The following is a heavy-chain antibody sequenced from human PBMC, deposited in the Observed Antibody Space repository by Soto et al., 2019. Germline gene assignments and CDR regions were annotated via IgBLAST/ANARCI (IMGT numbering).Heavy chain of an antibody. CDR1: GASISYGGFS. D-gene: IGHD5-12*01. CDR3: ARGGGYDSFDY. V-gene: IGHV4-30-2*06. CDR2: ISHLEST. Sequence: QLQLQESGSGLVKTSETLSLTCTVSGASISYGGFSWSWIRQSPGKGLEWIGYISHLESTYFHPSFKSLLTMSIDRTRNQFSLKLSSVTAADMAVDYCARGGGYDSFDYWGQGVLVTVSS. J-gene: IGHJ4*02.